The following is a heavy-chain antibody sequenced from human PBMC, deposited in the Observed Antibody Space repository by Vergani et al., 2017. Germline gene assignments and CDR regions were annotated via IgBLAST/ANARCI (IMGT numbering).Heavy chain of an antibody. Sequence: QVQLVESGGGLVKPGGSLRLSCAASGFTFSDYYMSWIRQAPGKGLEWVSYISSSSSYTNYADSVKGRFTISRDNAKNSLYLQMNSLRAEDTAVYYCAKDMVRVSAAGPHAFDIWGQGTMVTVSS. V-gene: IGHV3-11*05. CDR3: AKDMVRVSAAGPHAFDI. J-gene: IGHJ3*02. CDR1: GFTFSDYY. CDR2: ISSSSSYT. D-gene: IGHD3-10*01.